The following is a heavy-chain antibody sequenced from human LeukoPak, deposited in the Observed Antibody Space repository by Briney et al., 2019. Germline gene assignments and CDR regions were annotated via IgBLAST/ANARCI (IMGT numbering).Heavy chain of an antibody. J-gene: IGHJ6*03. CDR3: ARVITGTTRYYYYIDV. D-gene: IGHD1-7*01. V-gene: IGHV4-31*03. CDR1: GGSISSGGYY. CDR2: IYYSGST. Sequence: SQTLSLTCTVSGGSISSGGYYWSWIRQHPGKGLEWIGYIYYSGSTYYNPSLKSRVTISVDTSKNQFSLKLSSVTAADTAVYYCARVITGTTRYYYYIDVWGKGTTVTVSS.